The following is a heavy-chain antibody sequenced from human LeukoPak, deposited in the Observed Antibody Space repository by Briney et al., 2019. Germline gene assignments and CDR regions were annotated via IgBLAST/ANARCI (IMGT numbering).Heavy chain of an antibody. V-gene: IGHV1-8*01. CDR1: GYTFTSYD. CDR2: MNPKSGNT. Sequence: ASVKVSFKASGYTFTSYDINWVRQATGQGLEWMGWMNPKSGNTGYAQKFQGRVTMTRNTSISTAYMELSSLRSEDTAVYYCARVPTVILGAHYYYYYYMDVWGKGTTVTVSS. CDR3: ARVPTVILGAHYYYYYYMDV. D-gene: IGHD4-11*01. J-gene: IGHJ6*03.